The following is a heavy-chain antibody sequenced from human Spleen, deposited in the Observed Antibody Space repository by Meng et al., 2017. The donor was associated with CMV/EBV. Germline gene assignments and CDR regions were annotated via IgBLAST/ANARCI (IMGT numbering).Heavy chain of an antibody. J-gene: IGHJ6*02. Sequence: GESLKISCAASGFNFINYIMNWVRQPPGKGLEWVASISGDGDYTYYADSVRGRFTISRVNSRNSLILELDSLRAEDTAVYYCGRAPGLGMSHYYGLDVWGRGTTVTVSS. CDR2: ISGDGDYT. V-gene: IGHV3-21*06. CDR1: GFNFINYI. D-gene: IGHD7-27*01. CDR3: GRAPGLGMSHYYGLDV.